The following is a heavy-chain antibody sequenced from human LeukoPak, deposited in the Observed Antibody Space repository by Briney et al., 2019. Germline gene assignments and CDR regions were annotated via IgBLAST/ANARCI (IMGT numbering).Heavy chain of an antibody. J-gene: IGHJ4*02. Sequence: GGSLRLSCAASGFTFSSYWMGWVRQAPGKGLEWVANIKQDGSERYYVDSVKGRFTISRDNAKNSLYLQMNSLRAEDTGVYYCAGSGWQVYFDYWGQGTLVTVSS. CDR3: AGSGWQVYFDY. D-gene: IGHD6-19*01. V-gene: IGHV3-7*01. CDR2: IKQDGSER. CDR1: GFTFSSYW.